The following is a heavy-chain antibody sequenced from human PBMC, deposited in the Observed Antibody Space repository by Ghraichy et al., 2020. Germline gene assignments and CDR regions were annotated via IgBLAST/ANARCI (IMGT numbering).Heavy chain of an antibody. CDR2: ISGGGTST. D-gene: IGHD6-19*01. CDR3: AKAYSSGWYSLAPNAFNI. CDR1: GFSFSNYA. Sequence: GESLRLSCAASGFSFSNYAMSWVRQAPGKGLEWVSSISGGGTSTYYADSVKGRFTISRDNSKNTLYLQMNSLRVEDTAVYYCAKAYSSGWYSLAPNAFNIWGQGTMVTVSS. J-gene: IGHJ3*02. V-gene: IGHV3-23*01.